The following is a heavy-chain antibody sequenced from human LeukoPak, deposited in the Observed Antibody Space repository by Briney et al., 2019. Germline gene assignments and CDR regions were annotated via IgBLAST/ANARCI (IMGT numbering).Heavy chain of an antibody. CDR1: GFTFISYG. V-gene: IGHV3-30*02. CDR2: IRYDGSNK. CDR3: ATSPRYYHDPFAYYYMDV. Sequence: GGSLRLSCAASGFTFISYGIHWVRQAPGKGLEWVAFIRYDGSNKYYADSVKGRFTISRDNSKNTLFLQMNSLRAEDTAVYYCATSPRYYHDPFAYYYMDVWGKGTTVTISS. J-gene: IGHJ6*03. D-gene: IGHD3-10*01.